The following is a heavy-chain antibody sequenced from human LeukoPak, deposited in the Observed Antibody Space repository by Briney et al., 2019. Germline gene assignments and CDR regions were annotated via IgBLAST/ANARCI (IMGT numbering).Heavy chain of an antibody. V-gene: IGHV3-23*01. CDR2: ISGSGTNT. Sequence: GGSLRLSCAASGFIFSSYAMSWVRQAPGKGLEWISDISGSGTNTYYADSVKGRVTLSRDYSSNPLYRQMNSLRAEATALYYCAASAYYVAAADAYWGQGTLVTVSS. D-gene: IGHD3-22*01. CDR3: AASAYYVAAADAY. CDR1: GFIFSSYA. J-gene: IGHJ4*02.